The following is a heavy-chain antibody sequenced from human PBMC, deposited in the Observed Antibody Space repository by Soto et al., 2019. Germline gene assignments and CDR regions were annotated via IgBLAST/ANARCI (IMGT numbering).Heavy chain of an antibody. CDR2: ISTYSGDT. V-gene: IGHV1-18*01. J-gene: IGHJ5*02. CDR1: GYTFFTYD. CDR3: ARQHVPTKSENGFDP. D-gene: IGHD5-12*01. Sequence: QVHLVQSGVEVKTPGASVKVSCQASGYTFFTYDISWVRQAPVQGLDWMGWISTYSGDTKYAQKFQGRVTMTTDTSSTTAYLELRRLRSEDPRVYYSARQHVPTKSENGFDPLDQGTLGPVSS.